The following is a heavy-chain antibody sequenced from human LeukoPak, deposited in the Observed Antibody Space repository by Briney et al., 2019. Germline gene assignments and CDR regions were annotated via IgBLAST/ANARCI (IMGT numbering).Heavy chain of an antibody. J-gene: IGHJ4*02. D-gene: IGHD3-10*01. CDR3: ARVWFGELLPPYFDY. CDR1: GGTFSSYG. V-gene: IGHV1-2*02. Sequence: ASVKVSCKASGGTFSSYGISWVRQAPGQGLEWMGWINPNSGGTNYAQKFQGRVTMTGDTSISTAYMELSRLRSDDTAVYYYARVWFGELLPPYFDYWGQGTLVTVSS. CDR2: INPNSGGT.